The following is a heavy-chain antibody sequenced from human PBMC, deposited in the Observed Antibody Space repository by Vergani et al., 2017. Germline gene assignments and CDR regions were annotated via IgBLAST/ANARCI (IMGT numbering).Heavy chain of an antibody. D-gene: IGHD5-24*01. V-gene: IGHV1-2*02. Sequence: QVQLVQSGAEVKKPGSSVKVSCKASGGTFSSYAISWVRQAPGQGLEWMGGIIPNSGGTNYAQKFQGRVTMTRDTSISTAYMELSRLRSDDTAVYYCASLGINMMATIDYWGQGTLVTVSS. CDR3: ASLGINMMATIDY. J-gene: IGHJ4*02. CDR2: IIPNSGGT. CDR1: GGTFSSYA.